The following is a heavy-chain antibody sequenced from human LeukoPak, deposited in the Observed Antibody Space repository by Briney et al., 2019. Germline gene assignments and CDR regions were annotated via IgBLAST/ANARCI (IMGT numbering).Heavy chain of an antibody. CDR2: YCSSGNT. CDR3: ATGGGDLDH. J-gene: IGHJ5*02. V-gene: IGHV4-4*07. CDR1: GGSISSFC. D-gene: IGHD2-21*01. Sequence: SETLSLTCTVSGGSISSFCWSWIRQPAGKVLEWIGRYCSSGNTNYNPSLKSRVTMSVDTFQNQFSLKLSSVTAADTAVYYCATGGGDLDHWGQGTLVTVS.